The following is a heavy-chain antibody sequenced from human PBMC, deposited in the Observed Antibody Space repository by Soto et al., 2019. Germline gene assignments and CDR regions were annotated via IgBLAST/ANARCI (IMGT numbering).Heavy chain of an antibody. V-gene: IGHV3-30*18. Sequence: QVQLVESGGGVVQPGRSLRLSCAASGFTSSSYGMHWVRQAPGKGLEWVAVISYDGSNKYYADSVKGRFTISRDNSKNTLYLQMNSLRAEDTAVYYCAKDYRQWLPRDYFDYWGQGTLVTVSS. CDR1: GFTSSSYG. J-gene: IGHJ4*02. D-gene: IGHD6-19*01. CDR3: AKDYRQWLPRDYFDY. CDR2: ISYDGSNK.